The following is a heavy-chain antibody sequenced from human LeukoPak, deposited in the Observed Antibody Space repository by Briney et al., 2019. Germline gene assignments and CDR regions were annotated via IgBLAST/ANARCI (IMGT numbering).Heavy chain of an antibody. D-gene: IGHD6-19*01. CDR2: INPNSGGT. Sequence: ASVKVSCKASGGTFSSYAISWVRQAPGQGLEWMGWINPNSGGTNYAQKFQGRVTMTRDTSISTAYMELSRLRSDDTAVYYCARDPPGAVAGIFADYWGQGTLVTVSS. CDR1: GGTFSSYA. V-gene: IGHV1-2*02. J-gene: IGHJ4*02. CDR3: ARDPPGAVAGIFADY.